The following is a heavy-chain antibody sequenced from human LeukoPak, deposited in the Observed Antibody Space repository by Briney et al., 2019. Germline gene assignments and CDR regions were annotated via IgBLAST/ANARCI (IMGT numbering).Heavy chain of an antibody. D-gene: IGHD3-3*01. V-gene: IGHV1-8*01. Sequence: ASVKVSCKASGYTFTSYGINWVRHATGQGLEWMGWRNPNSGNTGYAQKFQGRVTITRNTSISTAYTELSSLRSEDTAVYYCARVSTRSITIFGVVTAYDAFDIWGQGTMVTVSS. CDR3: ARVSTRSITIFGVVTAYDAFDI. CDR1: GYTFTSYG. J-gene: IGHJ3*02. CDR2: RNPNSGNT.